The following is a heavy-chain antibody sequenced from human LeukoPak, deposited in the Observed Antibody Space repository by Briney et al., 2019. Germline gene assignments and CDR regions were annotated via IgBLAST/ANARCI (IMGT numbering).Heavy chain of an antibody. CDR1: GGSLSGYY. CDR3: ARGRNRITMVRGVIIPYYFDY. CDR2: INHSGST. V-gene: IGHV4-34*01. J-gene: IGHJ4*02. D-gene: IGHD3-10*01. Sequence: SETLSLTCAVYGGSLSGYYWSWIRQPPGKGLEWIGEINHSGSTNYNPSLKSRVTISVDTSKNQFSLKLSSVTAADTAVYYGARGRNRITMVRGVIIPYYFDYWGQGTPVTVSS.